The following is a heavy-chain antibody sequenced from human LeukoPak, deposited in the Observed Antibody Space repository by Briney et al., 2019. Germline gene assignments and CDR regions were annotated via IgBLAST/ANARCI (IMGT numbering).Heavy chain of an antibody. D-gene: IGHD3-10*01. CDR1: GFTFSNYG. Sequence: GGSLRLSCAASGFTFSNYGMHWVRQAPGKGLEWVALIWYDGSNKYYADSVKGRFTISRDNSKDTLYLQMNSLRAEDTAVYYCAGSYYNVFDYWGQGTLVTVSS. CDR3: AGSYYNVFDY. V-gene: IGHV3-33*01. J-gene: IGHJ4*02. CDR2: IWYDGSNK.